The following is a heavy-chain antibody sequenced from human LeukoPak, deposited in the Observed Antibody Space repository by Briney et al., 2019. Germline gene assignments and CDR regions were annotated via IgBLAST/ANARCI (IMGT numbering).Heavy chain of an antibody. CDR2: INHSGST. V-gene: IGHV4-34*01. Sequence: TSETLSLTCAVYGGSFSGYYWSWIRQPPGKGLEWIGEINHSGSTNYNPSLKSRVTISVDTSKNQFSLKLSSVTAADTAVYYCARVFSPQGFDILTGYLYYFDYWGQGTLVTVSS. J-gene: IGHJ4*02. CDR3: ARVFSPQGFDILTGYLYYFDY. CDR1: GGSFSGYY. D-gene: IGHD3-9*01.